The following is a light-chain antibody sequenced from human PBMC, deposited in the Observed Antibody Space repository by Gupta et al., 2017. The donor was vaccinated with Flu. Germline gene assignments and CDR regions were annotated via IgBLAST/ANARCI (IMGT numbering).Light chain of an antibody. V-gene: IGLV3-21*02. J-gene: IGLJ2*01. CDR2: DDS. Sequence: TCGGNNIGSKSVHWYQQKPGQAPVLVVYDDSDRPSGIPERFSGSNSGNTATLNISRVEAGDEADYYWQVWDSSRGLVVFGGGTKVTVL. CDR1: NIGSKS. CDR3: QVWDSSRGLVV.